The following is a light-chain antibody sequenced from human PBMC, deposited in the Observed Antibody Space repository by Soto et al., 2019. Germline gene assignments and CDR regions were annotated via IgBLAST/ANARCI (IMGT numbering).Light chain of an antibody. Sequence: QSALTQPASVSGSPGQSITISCTGTSSDVGGYKYVSWYQHHPGKAPKLMIYDVSNRPSGVSNRFSGSKSGNTASLTISGLQAEDEAHYYCSSYTTSSTRVFGGGTKLTVL. J-gene: IGLJ2*01. CDR2: DVS. CDR3: SSYTTSSTRV. CDR1: SSDVGGYKY. V-gene: IGLV2-14*03.